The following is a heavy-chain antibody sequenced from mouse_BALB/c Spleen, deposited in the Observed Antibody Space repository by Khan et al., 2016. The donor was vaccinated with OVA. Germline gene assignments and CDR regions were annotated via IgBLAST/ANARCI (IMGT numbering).Heavy chain of an antibody. CDR3: ARRDYDYGRGALFAH. D-gene: IGHD2-4*01. CDR2: IWSAGST. J-gene: IGHJ3*01. CDR1: GFSLGNYS. V-gene: IGHV2-2*02. Sequence: QVQLKESGPGLVQPSQSLSITCTVSGFSLGNYSVHWVRQSPGKGREWLGVIWSAGSTDYNAAFISRLTISKDNSRSQVFFKVNSLQPNDSAIYYCARRDYDYGRGALFAHWGQGTLVTVSS.